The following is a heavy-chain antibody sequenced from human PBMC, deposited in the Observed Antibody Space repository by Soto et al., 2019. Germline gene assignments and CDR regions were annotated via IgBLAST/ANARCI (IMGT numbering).Heavy chain of an antibody. CDR1: GDDFIGYA. Sequence: QVQLVQSGAEVKKPGSSVRVSCRASGDDFIGYAVSWVRQAPGQGLEWMGWVIPTFRTTKYAQRFEARVTISVDESASTAFMELSSLRPEDTAMYYCVIDRLLGAVAVGRMDVWGPGTTVTVSS. J-gene: IGHJ6*02. CDR3: VIDRLLGAVAVGRMDV. CDR2: VIPTFRTT. D-gene: IGHD6-19*01. V-gene: IGHV1-69*01.